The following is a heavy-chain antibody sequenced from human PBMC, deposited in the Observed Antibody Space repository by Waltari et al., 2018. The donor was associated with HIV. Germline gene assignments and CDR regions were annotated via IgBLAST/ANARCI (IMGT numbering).Heavy chain of an antibody. J-gene: IGHJ4*02. V-gene: IGHV4-38-2*02. D-gene: IGHD3-16*02. CDR2: IYHSGST. CDR1: GYSISSGYY. Sequence: QVQLQESGPGLVKPSETLSLTCTVSGYSISSGYYWGWIRQPPGKGLEWIGSIYHSGSTYYNPSLKSRVTISVDTSKNQFSLKLSSVTAADTAVYYCARDLLHDYVWGSYRPLDYWGQGTLVTVSS. CDR3: ARDLLHDYVWGSYRPLDY.